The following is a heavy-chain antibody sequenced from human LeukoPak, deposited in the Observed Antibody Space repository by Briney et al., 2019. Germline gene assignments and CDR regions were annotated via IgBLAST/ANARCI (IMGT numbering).Heavy chain of an antibody. CDR1: GFTFSSYA. D-gene: IGHD3-22*01. V-gene: IGHV3-23*01. J-gene: IGHJ4*02. CDR2: ISGSGGSA. Sequence: GGSLRLSCAASGFTFSSYAMSWVRQAPGKGLEWVSAISGSGGSAYYANSVKGRFTISRDNSKNTLYLQMNSLRAEDTAVYYCAKRDYDDYFDYWGQGTLVTVSS. CDR3: AKRDYDDYFDY.